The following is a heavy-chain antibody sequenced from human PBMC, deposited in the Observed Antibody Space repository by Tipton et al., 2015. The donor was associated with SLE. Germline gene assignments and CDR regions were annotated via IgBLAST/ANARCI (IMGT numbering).Heavy chain of an antibody. CDR3: AVWGRGYYFDY. D-gene: IGHD7-27*01. CDR1: GGSISSYY. V-gene: IGHV4-59*01. CDR2: IYYSGST. J-gene: IGHJ4*02. Sequence: TLSLTCTVSGGSISSYYWSWIRQPPGKGLEWIGYIYYSGSTNYNPSLKSRVTISVDTSKNQFSLKLSSVTAADTAVYYCAVWGRGYYFDYWGQGTLVTVPS.